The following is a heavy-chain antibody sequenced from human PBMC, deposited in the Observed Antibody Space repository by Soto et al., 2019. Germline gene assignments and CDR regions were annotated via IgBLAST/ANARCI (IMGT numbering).Heavy chain of an antibody. CDR3: ARDALLPPNWFEP. D-gene: IGHD2-15*01. V-gene: IGHV1-2*02. CDR1: GSTFTGYY. Sequence: ASVKVSSKASGSTFTGYYMHWLPQAPGQGLEWMGWINPNSGGTNYAQKFQGRVTMTSDTSISTAYMELSRLRADDTAVYYCARDALLPPNWFEPWGQGTLVTVS. CDR2: INPNSGGT. J-gene: IGHJ5*02.